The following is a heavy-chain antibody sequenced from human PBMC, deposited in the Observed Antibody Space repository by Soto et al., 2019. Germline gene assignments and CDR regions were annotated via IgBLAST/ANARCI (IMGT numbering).Heavy chain of an antibody. V-gene: IGHV1-46*01. CDR2: INPSCGST. CDR3: ARDTGATIPYNWFDP. CDR1: GYTFTSYY. D-gene: IGHD1-26*01. Sequence: ASVKVSCKASGYTFTSYYIHWVRHAPGQGLEWMGIINPSCGSTSYAQKFQGRVTMTRDTSTSTVYMELSSLRSEDTAVYYCARDTGATIPYNWFDPWGQGTLVTVSS. J-gene: IGHJ5*02.